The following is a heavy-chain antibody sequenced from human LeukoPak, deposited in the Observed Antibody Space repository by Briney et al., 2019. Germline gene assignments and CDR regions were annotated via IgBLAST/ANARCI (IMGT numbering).Heavy chain of an antibody. CDR2: ISSSGSTI. V-gene: IGHV3-11*04. CDR3: ARDSYDFWSGYWFRPNWFNP. CDR1: GFTFSDYY. D-gene: IGHD3-3*01. J-gene: IGHJ5*02. Sequence: PGGSLRLSCAASGFTFSDYYMSWIRQTPGKGLEWVSYISSSGSTIYYADSVKGRFTISRDNAKNSLYLQMNSLRAEDTAVYYCARDSYDFWSGYWFRPNWFNPWGQGTLVTVSS.